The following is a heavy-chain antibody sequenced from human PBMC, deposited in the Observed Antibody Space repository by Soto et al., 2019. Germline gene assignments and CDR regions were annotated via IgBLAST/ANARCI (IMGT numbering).Heavy chain of an antibody. Sequence: SETLSLTCTVSGGSISSSSYYWGWIRQPPGKGLEWIGSIYYSGSTYYNPSLKSRVTISVDTSKNQFSLKLSSVTAADTAVYYCARQFYYESSGIFAYWGQGTLVTVSS. J-gene: IGHJ4*02. CDR2: IYYSGST. CDR3: ARQFYYESSGIFAY. D-gene: IGHD3-22*01. CDR1: GGSISSSSYY. V-gene: IGHV4-39*01.